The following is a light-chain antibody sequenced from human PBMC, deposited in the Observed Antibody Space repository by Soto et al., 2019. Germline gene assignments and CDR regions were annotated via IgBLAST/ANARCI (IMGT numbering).Light chain of an antibody. V-gene: IGKV1-5*03. Sequence: DIQMTQSPSTLSASVGDRVTITCRASQSISSWLAWYQQKSGKAPKNLIYKASSLESGVPSRFSGSGSGTEFTLTISSLQPDDFATYYCQQSFTFGPGTKVDIK. J-gene: IGKJ3*01. CDR3: QQSFT. CDR1: QSISSW. CDR2: KAS.